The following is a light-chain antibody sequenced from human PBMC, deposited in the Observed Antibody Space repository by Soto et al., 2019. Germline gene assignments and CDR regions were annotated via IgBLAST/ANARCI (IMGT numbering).Light chain of an antibody. CDR3: QKYNSASWT. V-gene: IGKV1-27*01. CDR2: GAS. J-gene: IGKJ1*01. CDR1: QGISNY. Sequence: DIQMTQSPSSLSASVGDRVTITCRASQGISNYLAWYQQKPGKVPKLLIFGASTLQSGVPSRFSGSGSGTDFTLTISSLQPEDVATYYCQKYNSASWTCGQGTKVEIK.